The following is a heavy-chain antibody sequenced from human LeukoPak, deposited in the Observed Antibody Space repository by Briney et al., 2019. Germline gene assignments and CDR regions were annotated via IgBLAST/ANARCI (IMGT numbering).Heavy chain of an antibody. D-gene: IGHD6-19*01. V-gene: IGHV3-30*18. CDR3: AKDRDSSGWYSARTYDY. Sequence: GRSLRLSCAASGFTFSSYGMHWVRQAPGKGLEWVAVISYDGSNKYYADSVKGRFTISRDYSKNTLYLQMNSLRAEDTAVYYCAKDRDSSGWYSARTYDYWGQGTLVTVSS. CDR1: GFTFSSYG. CDR2: ISYDGSNK. J-gene: IGHJ4*02.